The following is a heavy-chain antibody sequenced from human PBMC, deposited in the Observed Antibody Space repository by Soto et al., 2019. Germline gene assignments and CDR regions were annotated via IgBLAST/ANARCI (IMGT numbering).Heavy chain of an antibody. Sequence: PGGSLRLSCAASGFTFSSYGMHWVRQAPGKGLEWVAVIWYDGSNKYYADSVKGRFTISRDNSKNTLYLQMNSLRAEDTAVYYCARDSSDRAGHGMDVWGQGTTVTVSS. V-gene: IGHV3-33*01. CDR1: GFTFSSYG. CDR2: IWYDGSNK. J-gene: IGHJ6*02. D-gene: IGHD6-13*01. CDR3: ARDSSDRAGHGMDV.